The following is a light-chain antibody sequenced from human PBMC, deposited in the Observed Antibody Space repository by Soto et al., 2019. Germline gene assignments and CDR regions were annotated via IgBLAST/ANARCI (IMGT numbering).Light chain of an antibody. V-gene: IGLV1-44*01. CDR1: SSNIGSNT. CDR3: AAWDDSLHGSLG. CDR2: TNN. Sequence: QAVVTQPPSASGTPGQRGTISCSGTSSNIGSNTVNWYQQLPVTAPKLLIYTNNQRPSGVPDRFYGSKSGTVASLANSGLLSEDEADYYCAAWDDSLHGSLGFGGRTKVTVL. J-gene: IGLJ3*02.